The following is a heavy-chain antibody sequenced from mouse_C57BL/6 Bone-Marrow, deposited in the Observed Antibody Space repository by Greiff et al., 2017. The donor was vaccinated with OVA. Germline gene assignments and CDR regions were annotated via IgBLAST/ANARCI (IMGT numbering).Heavy chain of an antibody. J-gene: IGHJ2*01. CDR1: GFNIKDDY. CDR3: TTVRGLYFDY. D-gene: IGHD2-14*01. Sequence: EVQLQQSGAELVRPGASVKLSCTASGFNIKDDYMHWVKQRPEQSLEWIGWIDPENGDTEYASKFQGKATITADTSSNTAYLQLSSLTSEDTAVYYCTTVRGLYFDYWGQGTTLTVSS. V-gene: IGHV14-4*01. CDR2: IDPENGDT.